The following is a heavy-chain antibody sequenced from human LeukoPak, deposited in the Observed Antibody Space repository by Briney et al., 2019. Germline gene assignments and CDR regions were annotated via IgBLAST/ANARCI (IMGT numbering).Heavy chain of an antibody. D-gene: IGHD6-13*01. CDR3: AKDPRIAAAGTFGY. Sequence: GGSLRLSCAASGFTFSSYAISWVRQAPGKGLEWVSAISGSGGSTYYADSVKGRFTISRDNSKNTLYLQMNSLRAEDTAVYYCAKDPRIAAAGTFGYWGQGTLVTVSA. CDR1: GFTFSSYA. J-gene: IGHJ4*02. CDR2: ISGSGGST. V-gene: IGHV3-23*01.